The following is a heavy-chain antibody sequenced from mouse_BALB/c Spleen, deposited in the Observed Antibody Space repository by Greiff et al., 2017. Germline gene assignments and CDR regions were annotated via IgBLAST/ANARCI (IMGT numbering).Heavy chain of an antibody. CDR2: ISSGGSYT. V-gene: IGHV5-6*01. CDR3: ARGDYYGSSHYYAMDY. CDR1: GFTFSSYG. D-gene: IGHD1-1*01. Sequence: EVQVVESGGDLVKPGGSLKLSCAASGFTFSSYGMSWVRQTPDKRLEWVATISSGGSYTYYPDSVKGRFTISRDNAKNTLYLQMSSLKSEDTAMYYCARGDYYGSSHYYAMDYWGQGTSVTVSS. J-gene: IGHJ4*01.